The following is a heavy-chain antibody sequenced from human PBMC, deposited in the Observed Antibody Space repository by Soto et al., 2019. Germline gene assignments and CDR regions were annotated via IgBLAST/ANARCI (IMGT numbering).Heavy chain of an antibody. CDR3: AKGYRPPYSSGWAPNSY. CDR1: GFTFDDYA. J-gene: IGHJ4*02. CDR2: ISWNSGSI. V-gene: IGHV3-9*01. Sequence: HPGGSLRLSCAASGFTFDDYAMHWVRQAPGKGLEWVSGISWNSGSIGYADSVKGRFTISRDNAKNPLYLQMNSLRAEDTALYYCAKGYRPPYSSGWAPNSYWGQGTLVTVSS. D-gene: IGHD6-19*01.